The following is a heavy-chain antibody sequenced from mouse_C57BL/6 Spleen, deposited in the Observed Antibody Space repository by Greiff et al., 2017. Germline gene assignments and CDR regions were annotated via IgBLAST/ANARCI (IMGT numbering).Heavy chain of an antibody. V-gene: IGHV5-12*01. CDR1: GFTFSDYY. J-gene: IGHJ4*01. Sequence: EVKLVESGGGLVQPGGSLKLSCAASGFTFSDYYMYWVRQTPEKRLEWVAYISNGGGSTYYPDTVQGRFTISRDNAKNTLYLQMSRLKSEDTAMYYCARNYGSRYYAMDYWGQGTSVTVSS. CDR2: ISNGGGST. CDR3: ARNYGSRYYAMDY. D-gene: IGHD1-1*01.